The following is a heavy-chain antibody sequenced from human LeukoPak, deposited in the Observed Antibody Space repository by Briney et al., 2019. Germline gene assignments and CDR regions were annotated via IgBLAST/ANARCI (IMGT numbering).Heavy chain of an antibody. CDR3: ARTGMGGNVWIDP. V-gene: IGHV1-8*01. J-gene: IGHJ5*02. D-gene: IGHD1-26*01. CDR1: GYTFTNYD. CDR2: MNPNSGDT. Sequence: GASVKVSCKASGYTFTNYDINWVRQATGQGLEWMGWMNPNSGDTGYAEKFQGRVTMTRDTSTNTAYMELTSLTSDDTAIFYCARTGMGGNVWIDPWGQGTLVTVSS.